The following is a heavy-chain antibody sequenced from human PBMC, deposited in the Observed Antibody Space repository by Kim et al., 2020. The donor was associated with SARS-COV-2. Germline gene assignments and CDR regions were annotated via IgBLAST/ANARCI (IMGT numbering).Heavy chain of an antibody. J-gene: IGHJ6*02. CDR2: ISHSGAT. CDR1: VGSFSGYH. Sequence: SETLSLRCAVYVGSFSGYHWTWIRQPPGKGLEWIGEISHSGATNYNPSLKSRVAISVDTSKNQFSLKLNSVTAADTAVYFCARGRAGVVPSPILGIGPYYHYYAMDVWGQGTTVTVSS. CDR3: ARGRAGVVPSPILGIGPYYHYYAMDV. D-gene: IGHD3-3*01. V-gene: IGHV4-34*01.